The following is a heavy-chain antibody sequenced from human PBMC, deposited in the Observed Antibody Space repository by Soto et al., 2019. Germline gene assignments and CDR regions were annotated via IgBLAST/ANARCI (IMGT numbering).Heavy chain of an antibody. D-gene: IGHD3-9*01. J-gene: IGHJ4*02. CDR3: ARGFIESGYYDILTGPAPSYYFDY. CDR1: GGSFSGYY. CDR2: INHSGST. V-gene: IGHV4-34*01. Sequence: SETLSLTCAVYGGSFSGYYWSWIRQPPGKGLEWIGEINHSGSTNYNPSLKSRVTISVDTSKNQFSLKLSSVTAADTAVYYCARGFIESGYYDILTGPAPSYYFDYWGQGTLVTVSS.